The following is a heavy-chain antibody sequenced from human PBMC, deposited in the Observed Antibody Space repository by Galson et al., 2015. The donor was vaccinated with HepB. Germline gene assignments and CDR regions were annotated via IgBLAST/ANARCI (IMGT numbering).Heavy chain of an antibody. J-gene: IGHJ6*03. CDR2: IDWDDDK. Sequence: PALVKPTQTLTLTCTFSGFSLSTSGMCVSWIRQPPGKALEWLARIDWDDDKYYSTSLKTRLTISKDTSKNQVVLTMTNMDPVDTATYYCARTLVPAAPDYYYYCYMDVWGKGTTVTVSS. CDR1: GFSLSTSGMC. CDR3: ARTLVPAAPDYYYYCYMDV. V-gene: IGHV2-70*11. D-gene: IGHD2-2*01.